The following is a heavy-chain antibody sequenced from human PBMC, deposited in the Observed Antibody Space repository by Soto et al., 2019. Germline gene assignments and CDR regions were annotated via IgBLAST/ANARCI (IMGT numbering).Heavy chain of an antibody. CDR2: ISDTGTTT. CDR1: GFTFSTYA. CDR3: AKHLLRGITPDY. V-gene: IGHV3-23*01. D-gene: IGHD3-10*01. Sequence: EVQLLESGGGLVQPGGSLRLSCVASGFTFSTYAMTWVRQAPGKGLERVSTISDTGTTTYDADSVRGRFTISRDNSKNTLYLQMNSLRAEDTAVYYCAKHLLRGITPDYWGQGTLVTVSS. J-gene: IGHJ4*02.